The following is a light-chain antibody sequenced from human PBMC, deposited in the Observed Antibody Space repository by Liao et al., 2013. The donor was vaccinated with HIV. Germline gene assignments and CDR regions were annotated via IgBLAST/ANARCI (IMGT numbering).Light chain of an antibody. J-gene: IGLJ2*01. V-gene: IGLV3-1*01. Sequence: SYELTQPPSVSVAPGQTATITCGGQDIGSKSVHWYQQKPGQSPLLVIYQDTYRPSGIPERFSGSNSGNTATLTISGTQPTDEADYYCQAWDRNTAIFGGGTKLTVL. CDR1: DIGSKS. CDR3: QAWDRNTAI. CDR2: QDT.